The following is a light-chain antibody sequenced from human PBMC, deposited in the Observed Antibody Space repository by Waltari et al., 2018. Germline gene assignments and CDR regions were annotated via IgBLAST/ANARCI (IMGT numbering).Light chain of an antibody. CDR3: LQVDSFPRT. Sequence: DIQMIQSPSSVSASVGDRVTLTCRASQGISSRLAWYQQKPGKAPQPLISDASSLHSGVPSRFSGSGSGTDFTLTISSLQPEDFATYYCLQVDSFPRTFGQGTKVEVK. CDR1: QGISSR. V-gene: IGKV1-12*01. CDR2: DAS. J-gene: IGKJ1*01.